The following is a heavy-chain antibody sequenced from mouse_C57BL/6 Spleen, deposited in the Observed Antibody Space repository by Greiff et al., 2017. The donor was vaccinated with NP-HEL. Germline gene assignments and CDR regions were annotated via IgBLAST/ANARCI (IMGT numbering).Heavy chain of an antibody. CDR3: AREDYDGGSWFAY. Sequence: EVKLQESGGGLVKPGGSLKLSCAASGFTFSDYGMHWVRQAPEKGLEWVAYISSGSSTIYYADTVKGRFTISRDNAKNTLFLQMTSLRSEDTAMYYCAREDYDGGSWFAYWGQGTLVTVSA. J-gene: IGHJ3*01. CDR2: ISSGSSTI. CDR1: GFTFSDYG. D-gene: IGHD2-4*01. V-gene: IGHV5-17*01.